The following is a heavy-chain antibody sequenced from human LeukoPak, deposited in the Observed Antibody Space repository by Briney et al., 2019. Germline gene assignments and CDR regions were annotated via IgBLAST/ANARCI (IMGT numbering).Heavy chain of an antibody. CDR3: AKYKYDTDGYYHDAFDI. J-gene: IGHJ3*02. CDR2: IFSGGTT. CDR1: GLTVSSNY. Sequence: PGGSLRLSCAASGLTVSSNYMSWVRQAPGKGLEWVSVIFSGGTTYYADSVKGRFTISRDNSKNTLYLHMNSLRAEDTAVYYCAKYKYDTDGYYHDAFDIWGQGTMVTVSS. V-gene: IGHV3-66*01. D-gene: IGHD3-22*01.